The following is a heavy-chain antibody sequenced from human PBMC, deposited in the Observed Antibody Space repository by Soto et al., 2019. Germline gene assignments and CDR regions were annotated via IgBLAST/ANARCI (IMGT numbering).Heavy chain of an antibody. Sequence: SETLSLTCTVSGGSISSSIYYGGWIRQPPGKGLEWIGEINHSGSTNFNPSLKSRVTISVDTSKNQFSLKLSSVTAADTAVYYCARGRQGVSRVGATGGNYYGMDVWGQGTTVTVSS. CDR1: GGSISSSIYY. V-gene: IGHV4-39*07. CDR2: INHSGST. D-gene: IGHD1-26*01. CDR3: ARGRQGVSRVGATGGNYYGMDV. J-gene: IGHJ6*02.